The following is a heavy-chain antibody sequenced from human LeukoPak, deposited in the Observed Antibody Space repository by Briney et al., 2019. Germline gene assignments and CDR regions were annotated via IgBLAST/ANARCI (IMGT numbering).Heavy chain of an antibody. Sequence: GGSLRLSCAASGFTFSTYAMSWVRQAPGKGLEWVSTISGSGGSTYYADSVKGRFTISRDNSKNTLYLQMNSLRAEDTAVYYCAKGDYGDYDYFDYWGQGTLVTVSS. CDR3: AKGDYGDYDYFDY. CDR1: GFTFSTYA. V-gene: IGHV3-23*01. D-gene: IGHD4-17*01. J-gene: IGHJ4*02. CDR2: ISGSGGST.